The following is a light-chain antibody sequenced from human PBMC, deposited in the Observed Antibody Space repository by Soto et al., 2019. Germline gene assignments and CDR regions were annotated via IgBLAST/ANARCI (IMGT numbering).Light chain of an antibody. Sequence: VLNQSPCTLSLCPGERATLSCRASHRVSSNYLAWYQQKPGQAPRLLIYGASSRATGIPDRFSGSGSGADFTLTASRLEPEDFAVYSCQQYGTSPITFGQGTRLEIK. CDR1: HRVSSNY. J-gene: IGKJ5*01. V-gene: IGKV3-20*01. CDR3: QQYGTSPIT. CDR2: GAS.